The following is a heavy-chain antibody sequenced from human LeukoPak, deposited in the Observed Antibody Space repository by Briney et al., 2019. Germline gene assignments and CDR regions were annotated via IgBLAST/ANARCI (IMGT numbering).Heavy chain of an antibody. CDR2: ISYDGSNK. D-gene: IGHD5-18*01. Sequence: GGSLRLSCAASGFTFSSYGMHWVRQAPGKGLEWVAVISYDGSNKYYADSVKGRFTISRDNSKNTPYLQMNSLRAEDTAVYYCAKGGRGYLLYWGQGTLVTVSS. CDR3: AKGGRGYLLY. CDR1: GFTFSSYG. V-gene: IGHV3-30*18. J-gene: IGHJ4*02.